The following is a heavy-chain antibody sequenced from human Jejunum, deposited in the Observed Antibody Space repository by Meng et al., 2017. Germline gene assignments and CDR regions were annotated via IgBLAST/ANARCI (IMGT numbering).Heavy chain of an antibody. J-gene: IGHJ4*02. D-gene: IGHD3-22*01. Sequence: GESLKISCAASGFSFSDYYMSWIRQPPGKGLEWISYISSSGSPIYAADSLKGRFTTSRDNARNTLFLQMNSLRVEGTAVYYCAKADSSNWFVGSNYFEFWGLGALVTVSS. CDR1: GFSFSDYY. V-gene: IGHV3-11*04. CDR3: AKADSSNWFVGSNYFEF. CDR2: ISSSGSPI.